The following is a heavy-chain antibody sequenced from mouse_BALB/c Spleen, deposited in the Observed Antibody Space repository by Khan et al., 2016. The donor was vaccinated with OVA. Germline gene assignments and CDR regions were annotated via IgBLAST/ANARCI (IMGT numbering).Heavy chain of an antibody. CDR3: ARVSNFDY. CDR1: GFTFSRFG. J-gene: IGHJ2*01. Sequence: DVMLVESGGGLVQPGGSRKLSCAASGFTFSRFGMHWVRQVPEQGLEWVAYSSSGSSSIYDAAIAKGRFIISRANPKNTLFLQMTSQRSKDTDTYYCARVSNFDYRGLHTTPALTS. CDR2: SSSGSSSI. V-gene: IGHV5-17*02.